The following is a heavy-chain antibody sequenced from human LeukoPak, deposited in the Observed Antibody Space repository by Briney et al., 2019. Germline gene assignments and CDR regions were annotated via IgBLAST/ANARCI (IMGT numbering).Heavy chain of an antibody. CDR2: ISGSGGST. V-gene: IGHV3-23*01. D-gene: IGHD2-15*01. J-gene: IGHJ6*03. CDR3: AKKGTYCSGGSCYGYYYYMDV. Sequence: PGGSLRLSCAASEFTFSSYAMSWFRQAPGKGLEWVSAISGSGGSTYYADSVKGRFTISRDNSKNTLYLQMNSLRAEDTAVYYCAKKGTYCSGGSCYGYYYYMDVWGKGTTVTVSS. CDR1: EFTFSSYA.